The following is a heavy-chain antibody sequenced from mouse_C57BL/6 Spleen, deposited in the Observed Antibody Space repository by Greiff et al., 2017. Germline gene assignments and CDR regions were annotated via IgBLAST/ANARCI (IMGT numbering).Heavy chain of an antibody. CDR3: ARDDYDFAY. Sequence: EVMLVESGGGLVKPGGSLKLSCVASGFTFSDYGKHWVRQAPEKGVEWVAYISSGSSTIYYADTVKGRFTISRDNAKNTLFLQMTSLRSEDTAMYYCARDDYDFAYWGQGTLVTVSA. J-gene: IGHJ3*01. CDR2: ISSGSSTI. D-gene: IGHD2-4*01. CDR1: GFTFSDYG. V-gene: IGHV5-17*01.